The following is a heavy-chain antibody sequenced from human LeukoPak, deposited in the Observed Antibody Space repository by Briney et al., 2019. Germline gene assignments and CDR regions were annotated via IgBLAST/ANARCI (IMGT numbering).Heavy chain of an antibody. D-gene: IGHD3-22*01. V-gene: IGHV4-31*03. J-gene: IGHJ4*02. CDR3: ARYYYDSSGYYRLDY. CDR2: IYYSGST. Sequence: PSETLSLTCTVSGGSISSGNYYWSWIRQHPGKGLEWIGYIYYSGSTYYNPSLKSRVTISVDTSKNQFSLKLSSVTAADTAVYYCARYYYDSSGYYRLDYWGQGTLVTVSS. CDR1: GGSISSGNYY.